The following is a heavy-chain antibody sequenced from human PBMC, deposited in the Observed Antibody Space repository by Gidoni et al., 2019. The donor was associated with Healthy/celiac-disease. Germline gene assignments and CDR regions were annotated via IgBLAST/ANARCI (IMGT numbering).Heavy chain of an antibody. Sequence: EVQLLESGGGLVQPGGSLRLSCAASGFPFSSYAMSWVRQAPGTGLEWVSAISGSGGSTYYADSVKGRFTISRDNSKNTLYLQMNSLRAEDTAVYYCAKDRDTMVRGVIGSFDYWGQGTLVTVSS. V-gene: IGHV3-23*01. CDR1: GFPFSSYA. CDR2: ISGSGGST. D-gene: IGHD3-10*01. CDR3: AKDRDTMVRGVIGSFDY. J-gene: IGHJ4*02.